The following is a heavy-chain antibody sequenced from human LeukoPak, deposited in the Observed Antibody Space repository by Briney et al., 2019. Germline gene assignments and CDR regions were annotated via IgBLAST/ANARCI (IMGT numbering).Heavy chain of an antibody. CDR1: GFTFSSYA. CDR2: ISYDGSNK. J-gene: IGHJ5*02. V-gene: IGHV3-30*01. D-gene: IGHD3-3*01. CDR3: ARSSDFWSGYNHP. Sequence: GGSLRLSCAASGFTFSSYAMHWARHALGKGLEWVAVISYDGSNKYYADSVKGRFTISRDNSKNTLYLQMNSLRAEDTAVYYCARSSDFWSGYNHPWGQGTLVTVSS.